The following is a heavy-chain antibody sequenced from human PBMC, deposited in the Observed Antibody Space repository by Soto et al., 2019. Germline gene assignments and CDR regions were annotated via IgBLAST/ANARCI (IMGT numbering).Heavy chain of an antibody. CDR2: INPNSGGT. D-gene: IGHD3-22*01. V-gene: IGHV1-2*02. Sequence: GAPVELCWEASGDGLSGKYRHWVQQEHGKGLEWMGWINPNSGGTNYAQKFQGRVTMTRATSISTAYMELSRLRSDDTAVYYCARVWRKTGLIYYYDSSGSPPAFVRWGQAALVTASS. CDR3: ARVWRKTGLIYYYDSSGSPPAFVR. CDR1: GDGLSGKY. J-gene: IGHJ1*01.